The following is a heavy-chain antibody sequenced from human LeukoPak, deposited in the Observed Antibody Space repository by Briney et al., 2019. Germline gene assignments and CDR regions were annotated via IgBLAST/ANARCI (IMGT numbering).Heavy chain of an antibody. J-gene: IGHJ4*02. V-gene: IGHV4-38-2*01. Sequence: SETLSLTCAVSGYSISSGYYWGWIRQPPGKGLEWIGSIYHSGSTYYNPSLKSRVTISVDTSKNQFSLKLSSVTAADTAVYYCTRDDYSFDYWGQGTLVTVSS. CDR3: TRDDYSFDY. D-gene: IGHD2-21*02. CDR2: IYHSGST. CDR1: GYSISSGYY.